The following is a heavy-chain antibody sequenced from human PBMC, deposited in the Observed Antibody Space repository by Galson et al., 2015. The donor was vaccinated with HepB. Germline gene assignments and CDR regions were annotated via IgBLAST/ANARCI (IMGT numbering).Heavy chain of an antibody. V-gene: IGHV3-23*01. Sequence: SLRLSYAASGFAFDTHAMSWVRQAPGRGLEWISGISGNGDSTFYADSVKGRFTVSRDNSNNMLYLQMNSLRAEGAGLYFCAKGYGLFDSWGQGILVTVSS. CDR3: AKGYGLFDS. CDR2: ISGNGDST. D-gene: IGHD5-18*01. J-gene: IGHJ5*01. CDR1: GFAFDTHA.